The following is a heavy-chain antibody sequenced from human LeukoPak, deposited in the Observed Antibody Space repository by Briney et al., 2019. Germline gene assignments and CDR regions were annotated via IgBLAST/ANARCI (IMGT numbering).Heavy chain of an antibody. CDR2: ISHDGRNT. D-gene: IGHD4-17*01. CDR1: GFTFGSYS. Sequence: GGSLRLSCAASGFTFGSYSMHWVNQAPGKGLEWVAVISHDGRNTYYAKSVKGRFTISRDDSKNTLYLQMNSLRADDTAVYYCARNSVTTGYYFDYWGRGTLVTVSS. J-gene: IGHJ4*02. CDR3: ARNSVTTGYYFDY. V-gene: IGHV3-30*04.